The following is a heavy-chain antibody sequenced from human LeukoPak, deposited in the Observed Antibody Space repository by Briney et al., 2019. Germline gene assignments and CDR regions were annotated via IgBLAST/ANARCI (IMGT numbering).Heavy chain of an antibody. V-gene: IGHV3-23*01. J-gene: IGHJ4*02. CDR1: GFTFSSYA. CDR3: AKVRDECVRSGSYYAYFDY. Sequence: PGGSLRLSCAASGFTFSSYAMSWVRQAPGKGLEWVSAISGSGGSTYYADSVKGRFTISRDNSKNTLYLQMNSLRAEDTAVYYCAKVRDECVRSGSYYAYFDYWGQGTLVTVSS. CDR2: ISGSGGST. D-gene: IGHD3-10*01.